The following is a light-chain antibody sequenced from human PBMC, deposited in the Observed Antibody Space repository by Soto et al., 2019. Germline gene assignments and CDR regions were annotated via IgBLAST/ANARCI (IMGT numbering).Light chain of an antibody. J-gene: IGLJ2*01. CDR2: DVS. CDR1: SSDVGDYNY. V-gene: IGLV2-14*03. Sequence: QSALTQPASVSGSPGQSITISCTGTSSDVGDYNYVSWYQQHPGKAPKLMIYDVSNRPSGVSNRFSGSKSGNTASLTISGLHAEDAADYYCSSDASSSTLVFGGGTKLTVL. CDR3: SSDASSSTLV.